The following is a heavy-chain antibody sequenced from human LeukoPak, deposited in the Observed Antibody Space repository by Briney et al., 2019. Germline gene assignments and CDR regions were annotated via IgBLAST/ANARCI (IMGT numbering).Heavy chain of an antibody. CDR1: GYTFTTYG. CDR2: ISAYNSNT. V-gene: IGHV1-18*01. CDR3: ARGGSITTIRGVIITDAFDI. D-gene: IGHD3-10*01. Sequence: ASVKVSCKASGYTFTTYGIIWVRQAPGQGLEWMGWISAYNSNTNYAQKLQGRVTMTTDTSTTTAYMELRSLRSDDTAVYYCARGGSITTIRGVIITDAFDIWGQGTMVTVSS. J-gene: IGHJ3*02.